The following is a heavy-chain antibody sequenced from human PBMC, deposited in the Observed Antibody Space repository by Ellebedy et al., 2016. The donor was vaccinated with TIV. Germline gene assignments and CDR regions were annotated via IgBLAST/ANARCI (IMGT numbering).Heavy chain of an antibody. CDR3: ARREGYSSSPLGL. V-gene: IGHV4-59*01. D-gene: IGHD6-13*01. Sequence: SETLSLXCTASGGPISDYYWSWIRQPPAKGLEWIGYIYYSGGTDYNPSLKSRLTISLDTSKNQFSLTLTSVTAADTAVYYCARREGYSSSPLGLWGQGTMVTVSS. J-gene: IGHJ3*01. CDR2: IYYSGGT. CDR1: GGPISDYY.